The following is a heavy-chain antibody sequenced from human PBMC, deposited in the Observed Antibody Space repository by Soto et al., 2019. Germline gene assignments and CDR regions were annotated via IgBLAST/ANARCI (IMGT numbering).Heavy chain of an antibody. Sequence: SETLSLTCVVHNGSLSDYCGSWIRQPPGKGLEWIGEINRGGSTNYNPSLKSRVTISADTSTNQFSLKLSSVTAADTAVYYCARQKYTNPINRYFYYGVDVWGQGTTVT. V-gene: IGHV4-34*01. CDR2: INRGGST. D-gene: IGHD2-8*01. J-gene: IGHJ6*02. CDR3: ARQKYTNPINRYFYYGVDV. CDR1: NGSLSDYC.